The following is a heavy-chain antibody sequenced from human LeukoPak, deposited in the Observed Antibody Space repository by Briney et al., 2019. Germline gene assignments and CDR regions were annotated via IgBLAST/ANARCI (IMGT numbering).Heavy chain of an antibody. J-gene: IGHJ5*01. D-gene: IGHD6-6*01. V-gene: IGHV4-4*07. CDR1: GGSISSYY. CDR2: IYTSGST. Sequence: PSETLSLTCTVSGGSISSYYWSWIRQPAGKGLEWIGRIYTSGSTNYNPSLKSRVTMSVDTSKNQFSLKLSSVTAADTAVYYCARNLEYSSSSAFDSWGQGTLVTVSS. CDR3: ARNLEYSSSSAFDS.